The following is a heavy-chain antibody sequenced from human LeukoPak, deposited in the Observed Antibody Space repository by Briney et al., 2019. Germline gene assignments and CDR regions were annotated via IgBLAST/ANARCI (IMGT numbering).Heavy chain of an antibody. Sequence: GGSLRLSCAASGFTVSSNYMSWVRQAPGKGLEWVSVIYSGGSTYYADSVKGRFTISRDNSKNTLYLQMNSLRAEDTAVYYCARNFFYCGGDCYPYALDIWGQGTMVTVSS. CDR1: GFTVSSNY. V-gene: IGHV3-53*01. CDR3: ARNFFYCGGDCYPYALDI. D-gene: IGHD2-21*02. CDR2: IYSGGST. J-gene: IGHJ3*02.